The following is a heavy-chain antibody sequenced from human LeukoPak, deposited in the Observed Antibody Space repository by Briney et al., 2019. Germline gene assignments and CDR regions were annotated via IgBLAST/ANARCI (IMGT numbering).Heavy chain of an antibody. CDR3: ARDQGYTSEWLDY. V-gene: IGHV1-18*01. Sequence: ASGKVSCKASGNTFSNYGISWVRQAPGQGLELMGWISGFNGYTRYAQNLQGRVTMTTDTSTSTAYMELRSLISDDTAVYYCARDQGYTSEWLDYWGQGTLVTVSS. D-gene: IGHD6-19*01. CDR2: ISGFNGYT. J-gene: IGHJ4*02. CDR1: GNTFSNYG.